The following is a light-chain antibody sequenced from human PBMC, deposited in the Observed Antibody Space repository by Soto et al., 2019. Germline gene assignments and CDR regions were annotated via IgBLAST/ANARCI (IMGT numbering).Light chain of an antibody. J-gene: IGLJ3*02. Sequence: QSVLTQPPSASGTPGQRVTISCSGSSSNIGSNYVYWYQQLPGTAPKLLIYSNNQRPSGVPDRFSGSKSGTSASLAISGLRSEDKADYYCAAWDDSLSVNWVFGGGTKLTVL. CDR3: AAWDDSLSVNWV. CDR1: SSNIGSNY. V-gene: IGLV1-47*02. CDR2: SNN.